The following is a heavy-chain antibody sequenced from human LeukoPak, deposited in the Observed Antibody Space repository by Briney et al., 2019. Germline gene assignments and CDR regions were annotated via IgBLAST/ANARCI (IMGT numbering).Heavy chain of an antibody. CDR2: IRGDGGST. V-gene: IGHV3-43*02. D-gene: IGHD3-10*01. J-gene: IGHJ4*02. Sequence: GGSLRLSCAASGFTFDDYAMHWVRQAPGKGLEWVSLIRGDGGSTYYADSVKGRFTISRDNSKNSLYLQMNSLRTEDTALYYCAKASRYYYGSGSFVFDYWGQGTLVTVSS. CDR3: AKASRYYYGSGSFVFDY. CDR1: GFTFDDYA.